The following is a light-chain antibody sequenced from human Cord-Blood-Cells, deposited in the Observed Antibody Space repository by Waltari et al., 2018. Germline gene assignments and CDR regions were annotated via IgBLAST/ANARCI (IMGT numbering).Light chain of an antibody. J-gene: IGLJ2*01. V-gene: IGLV2-23*02. Sequence: QSALHQHASVSSSPGQWITTPSPGTSRGVGSNNLVPWYQKHPGKAPKLMIYEVSKRPSWVSNRFSGSKSGNSASLTISGLQAEDEADYYCCSYAGSAHVVFGGGTKLTVL. CDR3: CSYAGSAHVV. CDR1: SRGVGSNNL. CDR2: EVS.